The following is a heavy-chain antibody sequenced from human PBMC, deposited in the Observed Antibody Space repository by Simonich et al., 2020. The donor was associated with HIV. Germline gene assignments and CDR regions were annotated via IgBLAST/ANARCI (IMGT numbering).Heavy chain of an antibody. J-gene: IGHJ4*02. CDR2: IKYRGST. CDR1: GGSFSGYY. CDR3: ARRHPTTVTTPYFDY. D-gene: IGHD4-17*01. V-gene: IGHV4-34*01. Sequence: QVQLQQWGAGLLKPSETLSLTCAVYGGSFSGYYWSWIPQPPGKGLEWIGEIKYRGSTNYNPSLKSRVTISVDTSKNQFSLKLSSVTAADTAVYYCARRHPTTVTTPYFDYWGQGTLVTVSS.